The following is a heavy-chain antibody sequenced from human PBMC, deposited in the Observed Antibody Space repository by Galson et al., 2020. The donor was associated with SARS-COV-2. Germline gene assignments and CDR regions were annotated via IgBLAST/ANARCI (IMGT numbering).Heavy chain of an antibody. D-gene: IGHD6-19*01. V-gene: IGHV4-39*07. CDR1: GGSISSNGYY. CDR2: IYYSGYT. Sequence: SETLSLTCTVPGGSISSNGYYWGWVRQPPGKGLEWIGSIYYSGYTYYNPSLKSRVTISVDTSKNQFSLKLSSVTAADTAVYYCASGEQWLFRWYFDLWGRGTLVTVSS. J-gene: IGHJ2*01. CDR3: ASGEQWLFRWYFDL.